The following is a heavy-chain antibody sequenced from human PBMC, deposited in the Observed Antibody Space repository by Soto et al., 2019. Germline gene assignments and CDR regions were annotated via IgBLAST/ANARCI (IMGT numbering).Heavy chain of an antibody. D-gene: IGHD6-19*01. CDR3: AIAMAGKWPPFDY. CDR1: GFTFTSSA. J-gene: IGHJ4*01. CDR2: IVVGSGNT. V-gene: IGHV1-58*01. Sequence: SVKVSCKASGFTFTSSAVQWVRQARGQRLEWIGWIVVGSGNTNYAQKFQERVTITRDMSTSTAYMELSSLRPEDTAVYYCAIAMAGKWPPFDYGGHETLVTVPS.